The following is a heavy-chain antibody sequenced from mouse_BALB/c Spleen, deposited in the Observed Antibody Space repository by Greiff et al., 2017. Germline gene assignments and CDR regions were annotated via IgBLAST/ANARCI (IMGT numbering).Heavy chain of an antibody. CDR2: IDPYNGGT. CDR3: ARWGTTVVATRAMDY. J-gene: IGHJ4*01. Sequence: VQLKESGPELVKPGASVKVSCKASGYAFTSYNMYWVKQSHGKSLEWIGYIDPYNGGTSYNQKFKGKATLTVDKSSSTAYMHLNSLTSEDSAVYYCARWGTTVVATRAMDYWGQGTSVTVSS. CDR1: GYAFTSYN. V-gene: IGHV1S135*01. D-gene: IGHD1-1*01.